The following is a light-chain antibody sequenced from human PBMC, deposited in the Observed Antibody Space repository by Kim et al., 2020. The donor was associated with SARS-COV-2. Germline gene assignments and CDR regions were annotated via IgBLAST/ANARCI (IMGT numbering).Light chain of an antibody. CDR1: AVRAYKY. Sequence: SGSPGQSLTISGRAVRAYKYGSWYQRHPGKVPKLMIYEVSKRPSGVPDRFSGSESGNTASLTVSGLQPEDEADYYCSSHAGSFYVFGTGTKVTVL. CDR3: SSHAGSFYV. J-gene: IGLJ1*01. V-gene: IGLV2-8*01. CDR2: EVS.